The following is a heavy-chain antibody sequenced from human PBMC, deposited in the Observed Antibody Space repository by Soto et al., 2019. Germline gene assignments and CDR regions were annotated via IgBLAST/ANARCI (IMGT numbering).Heavy chain of an antibody. J-gene: IGHJ4*02. Sequence: GGSLRLSCAASGFTFSSYGMHWVRQAPGKGLEWVAVIWYDGSNKYYADSVKGRFTISRDNSKNTLYLQMNSLRAEDTAVYYCARDIRIAVAGWQAFDYWGQGTLVTVSS. V-gene: IGHV3-33*01. D-gene: IGHD6-19*01. CDR2: IWYDGSNK. CDR1: GFTFSSYG. CDR3: ARDIRIAVAGWQAFDY.